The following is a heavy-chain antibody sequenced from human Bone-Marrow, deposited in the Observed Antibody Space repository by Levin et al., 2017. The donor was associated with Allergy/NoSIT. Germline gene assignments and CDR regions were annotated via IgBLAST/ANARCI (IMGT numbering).Heavy chain of an antibody. CDR1: GGSISSSEYC. CDR2: IFYSGTT. Sequence: SETLSLTCTVSGGSISSSEYCWGWIRQPPGKGLDWIGNIFYSGTTYYNPSLKSRVTISVDTSKNQFSLKLKSVTAADTAVYFCAKRFSSSWSRGEAFDIWGQGTMVTVSS. J-gene: IGHJ3*02. V-gene: IGHV4-39*01. CDR3: AKRFSSSWSRGEAFDI. D-gene: IGHD6-13*01.